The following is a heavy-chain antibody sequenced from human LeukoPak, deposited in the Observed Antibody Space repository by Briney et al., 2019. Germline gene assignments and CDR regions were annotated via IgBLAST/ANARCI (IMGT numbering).Heavy chain of an antibody. CDR2: IYSGGST. CDR1: GFTFDDYG. J-gene: IGHJ4*02. Sequence: PGGSLRLSCAASGFTFDDYGMSWVRQAPGKGLEWVSVIYSGGSTYYADSVKGRFTISRDNSKNTLYLQMNSLRAEDTAVYYCADGVGAIDYWGQGTLVTVSS. V-gene: IGHV3-66*02. CDR3: ADGVGAIDY. D-gene: IGHD1-26*01.